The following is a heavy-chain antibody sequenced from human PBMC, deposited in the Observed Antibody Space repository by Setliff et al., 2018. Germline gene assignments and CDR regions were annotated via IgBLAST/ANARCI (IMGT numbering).Heavy chain of an antibody. CDR1: GGSISSYY. D-gene: IGHD6-13*01. V-gene: IGHV4-4*07. Sequence: KTSETLSLTCTVSGGSISSYYWSWIRQPAGKGLEWIGHIYIGGSANYNPSLKSRVTMSIDTSKNQFSLKLTSLTAADTAMYYCARDAAFGGSSWYYYGMDVWGQGTKVTVSS. J-gene: IGHJ6*02. CDR2: IYIGGSA. CDR3: ARDAAFGGSSWYYYGMDV.